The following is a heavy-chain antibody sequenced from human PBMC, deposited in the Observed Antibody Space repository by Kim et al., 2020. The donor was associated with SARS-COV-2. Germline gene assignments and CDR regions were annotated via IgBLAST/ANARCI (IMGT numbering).Heavy chain of an antibody. CDR1: GASISSYY. Sequence: SETLSLTCTVSGASISSYYWSWIRQPPGKGLEWIGYIYYSGSTNYNPSLKSRVTISVDTSKNQFSLKLSSVTAADTAVSYCARGFDYWGQGTLVTVSS. CDR3: ARGFDY. J-gene: IGHJ4*02. V-gene: IGHV4-59*01. CDR2: IYYSGST.